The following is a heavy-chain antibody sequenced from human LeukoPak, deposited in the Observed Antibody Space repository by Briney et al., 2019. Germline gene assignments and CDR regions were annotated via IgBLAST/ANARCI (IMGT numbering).Heavy chain of an antibody. CDR3: AREWGRDGYNYFDF. CDR2: ISAYNGNT. CDR1: GYTFTSYG. V-gene: IGHV1-18*01. J-gene: IGHJ4*02. D-gene: IGHD5-24*01. Sequence: ASVKVSCKASGYTFTSYGISWVRQAPGQGLEWMGWISAYNGNTNYAQKLQGRVTMTTDTSTSTAYMELRSLRSDDTAVYYCAREWGRDGYNYFDFWGQGTLVTVSS.